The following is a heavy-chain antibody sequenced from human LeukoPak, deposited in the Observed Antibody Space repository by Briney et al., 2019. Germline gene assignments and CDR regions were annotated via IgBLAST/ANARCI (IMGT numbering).Heavy chain of an antibody. J-gene: IGHJ4*02. CDR3: ARLLYDRSGYYYFDQ. CDR1: GGSISSNSYY. D-gene: IGHD3-22*01. V-gene: IGHV4-39*01. CDR2: VYYSGRT. Sequence: SETLSLTCTVSGGSISSNSYYWGWIRQPPGKGLGWIGSVYYSGRTYDNPSLKSRVTVSVDTSKSQFSLKLSSVTAADTAVYYCARLLYDRSGYYYFDQWGQGTLVTVSS.